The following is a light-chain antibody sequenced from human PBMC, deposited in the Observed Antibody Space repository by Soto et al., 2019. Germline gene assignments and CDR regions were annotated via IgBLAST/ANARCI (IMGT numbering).Light chain of an antibody. J-gene: IGKJ5*01. CDR3: QQSYSSIT. CDR2: AAS. Sequence: DNWLTQSPASLSASIGDRVTITCRASQRIYIYLNWYQQKPGKAPKLLIYAASSLQRGVPSTFSGGGSGTDFTLTISSLKPEDFATYDCQQSYSSITFGQGTRLEIK. CDR1: QRIYIY. V-gene: IGKV1-39*01.